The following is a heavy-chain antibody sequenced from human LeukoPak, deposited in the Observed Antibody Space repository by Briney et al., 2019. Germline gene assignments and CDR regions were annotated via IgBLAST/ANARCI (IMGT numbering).Heavy chain of an antibody. CDR2: ISYDGSNK. J-gene: IGHJ4*02. V-gene: IGHV3-30-3*01. CDR3: ARDEGDGYSLFDY. D-gene: IGHD5-24*01. Sequence: GGSLRLSCAASGFTFSSYAMHWVRQAPGKGLEWVAVISYDGSNKYYADSVKGRFTISRDNSKNTLYLQMNSLRAEDTAVYYCARDEGDGYSLFDYWGQGTLVTVSS. CDR1: GFTFSSYA.